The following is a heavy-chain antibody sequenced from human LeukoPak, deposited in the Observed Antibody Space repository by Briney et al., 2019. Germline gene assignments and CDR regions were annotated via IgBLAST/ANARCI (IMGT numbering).Heavy chain of an antibody. V-gene: IGHV3-7*05. CDR1: GFTFSSYW. CDR2: IKQDGSEK. Sequence: PEGSLRLSCAAPGFTFSSYWMNWVRQAPGKGLEWVANIKQDGSEKYYVDSVKGRFTISRDNAKSSLYLQMNSLRVEDTAVYYCATSRTLDHWGQGTLVTVSS. J-gene: IGHJ4*02. CDR3: ATSRTLDH.